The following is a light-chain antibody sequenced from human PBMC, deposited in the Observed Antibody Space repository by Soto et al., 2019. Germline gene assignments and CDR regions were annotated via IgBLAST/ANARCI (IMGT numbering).Light chain of an antibody. V-gene: IGKV3-20*01. CDR3: QQYGSSPTWT. CDR2: GAS. Sequence: EIVLTQSPGTLSLCPGERATLSCRASQSVSSSYLAWYQQKPGQAPRLLIYGASSRATGIPDRFSGSGSGTDFTLTISRLEPEDFAVYYCQQYGSSPTWTFGQGTKVDI. J-gene: IGKJ1*01. CDR1: QSVSSSY.